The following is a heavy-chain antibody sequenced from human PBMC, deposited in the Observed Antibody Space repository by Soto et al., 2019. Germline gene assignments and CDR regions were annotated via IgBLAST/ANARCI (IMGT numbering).Heavy chain of an antibody. D-gene: IGHD3-10*01. V-gene: IGHV3-23*01. CDR1: GFTFSNYA. CDR3: AERAFYGSGIPNDDGMDV. J-gene: IGHJ6*02. CDR2: ISGTGGGT. Sequence: EVHLLESGGGLVQPGGSLRLSCAASGFTFSNYAMTWVRQAPGKGLEWVSVISGTGGGTNNADSAKGRFTTSRDNSKNTLYLQMNSLRAEDTAVYYCAERAFYGSGIPNDDGMDVWGQGTAVTVSS.